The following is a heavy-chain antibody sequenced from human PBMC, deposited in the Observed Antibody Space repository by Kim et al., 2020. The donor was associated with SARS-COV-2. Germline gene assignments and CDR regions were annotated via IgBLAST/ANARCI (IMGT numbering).Heavy chain of an antibody. D-gene: IGHD6-13*01. J-gene: IGHJ4*02. V-gene: IGHV1-8*01. CDR3: ARGIAAANHRGY. CDR1: GYTFTSYD. Sequence: ASVKVSCKASGYTFTSYDINWVRQATGQGLEWMGWMNPNSGNTGYAQKFQGRVTMTRNTSISTAYMELSSLRSEDTAVYYCARGIAAANHRGYWGQGTLVTVSS. CDR2: MNPNSGNT.